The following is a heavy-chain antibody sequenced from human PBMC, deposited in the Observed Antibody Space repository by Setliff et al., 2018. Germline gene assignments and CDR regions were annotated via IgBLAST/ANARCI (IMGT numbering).Heavy chain of an antibody. Sequence: ASETLSLTCTVSGGSVSSDYWSWIRQPPGKGLEWIAYIHYSGSTNQNPSLKSRVTISVDTSKNQFSLKLSSVTAADTAVYFCARDKGGGYFDSWGQGTLVTVSS. CDR2: IHYSGST. CDR1: GGSVSSDY. CDR3: ARDKGGGYFDS. J-gene: IGHJ4*02. D-gene: IGHD3-16*01. V-gene: IGHV4-59*02.